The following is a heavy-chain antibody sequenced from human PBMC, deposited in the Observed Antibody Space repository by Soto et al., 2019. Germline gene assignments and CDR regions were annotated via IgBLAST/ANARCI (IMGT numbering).Heavy chain of an antibody. CDR3: ARDRGMTTVTILDY. J-gene: IGHJ4*02. D-gene: IGHD4-17*01. Sequence: GGSLRLSCAASGFTFSSYGMHWVRQAPGKGLEWVAVIWYDGSNKYYADSVKGRFTISRDNSKNTLYLQMNSLRAEDTAVYYCARDRGMTTVTILDYWGQGTLVTVSS. V-gene: IGHV3-33*01. CDR1: GFTFSSYG. CDR2: IWYDGSNK.